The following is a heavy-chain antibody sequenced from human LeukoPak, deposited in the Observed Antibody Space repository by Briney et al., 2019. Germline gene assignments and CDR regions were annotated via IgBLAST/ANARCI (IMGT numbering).Heavy chain of an antibody. D-gene: IGHD1/OR15-1a*01. J-gene: IGHJ4*02. Sequence: ASVKVSCKASGYTFTSHYMHWVRQAPGQGLEWMGWISAYNGNTNYAQKLQGRVTMTTDTSTSTAYMELRSLRSDDTAVYYCARDLYGEHTNYWGQGTLVTVSS. CDR2: ISAYNGNT. CDR3: ARDLYGEHTNY. V-gene: IGHV1-18*04. CDR1: GYTFTSHY.